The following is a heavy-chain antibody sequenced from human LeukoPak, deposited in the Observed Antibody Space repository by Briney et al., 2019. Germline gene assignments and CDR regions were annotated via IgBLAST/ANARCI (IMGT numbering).Heavy chain of an antibody. CDR3: ARVGQGEWFFDL. J-gene: IGHJ2*01. D-gene: IGHD1-26*01. Sequence: PGGGLRLSCADSGVTFSSYAMSWVREAPGEGRGWGSAISGSGGSTYYADSVKGRFTISRDNSKNTLYLQMDSLGAEDTAVYYCARVGQGEWFFDLWGRGTLVTVSS. V-gene: IGHV3-23*01. CDR1: GVTFSSYA. CDR2: ISGSGGST.